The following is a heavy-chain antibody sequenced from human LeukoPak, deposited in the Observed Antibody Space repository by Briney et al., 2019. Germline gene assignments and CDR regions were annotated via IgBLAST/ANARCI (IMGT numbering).Heavy chain of an antibody. CDR1: GGSISYYY. CDR3: ARHSLEYGSSLRLDP. CDR2: IYYTGST. V-gene: IGHV4-59*08. D-gene: IGHD6-6*01. Sequence: SETLSLTCTVSGGSISYYYWSWIRQPPGKGLEWIGYIYYTGSTNYNPSLKSRVTISVDTSKNQFSLRLSSVTAADTAVYYCARHSLEYGSSLRLDPWGQGILVTVSS. J-gene: IGHJ5*02.